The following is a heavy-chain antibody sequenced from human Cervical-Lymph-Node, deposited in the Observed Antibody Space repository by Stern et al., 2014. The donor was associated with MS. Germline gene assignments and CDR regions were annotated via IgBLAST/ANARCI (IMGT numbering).Heavy chain of an antibody. CDR1: GFSFGTSW. J-gene: IGHJ4*02. D-gene: IGHD2/OR15-2a*01. Sequence: VQLGESGGGLVQPGGSLRLSCVASGFSFGTSWMSWVRQPPGRGLECGANIRQDGYGKFYVDSVKGRFTISRDNARNSLYLQMNSLSVADTAVYYCARDRRAFLDYWGQGTHVAVSS. CDR3: ARDRRAFLDY. V-gene: IGHV3-7*01. CDR2: IRQDGYGK.